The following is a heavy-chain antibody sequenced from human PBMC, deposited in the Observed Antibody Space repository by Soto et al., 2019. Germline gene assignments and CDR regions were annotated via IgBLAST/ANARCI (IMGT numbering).Heavy chain of an antibody. Sequence: GGSLRLSCAASGFTFSSYSMNWVRQAPGKGLEWVSSISSSSYIYYADSVKGRFTISRDNAKNSLYLQMNSLRAEDTAVYYCARDLWSNYYYYYGMDVWGQGTTVTVSS. CDR1: GFTFSSYS. CDR3: ARDLWSNYYYYYGMDV. D-gene: IGHD3-10*01. J-gene: IGHJ6*02. CDR2: ISSSSYI. V-gene: IGHV3-21*01.